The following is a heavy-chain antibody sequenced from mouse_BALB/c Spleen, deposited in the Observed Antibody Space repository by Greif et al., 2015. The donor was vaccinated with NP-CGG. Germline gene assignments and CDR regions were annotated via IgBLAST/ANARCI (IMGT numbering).Heavy chain of an antibody. CDR1: GFTFSSFG. Sequence: EVKLMESGGGLVQPGGSRKLSCAASGFTFSSFGMHWVRQAPEKGLEWVAYISSGSSTIYYADTVKGRFTISRDNPKNTLFLQMTSLRSEDTAMYYCARGDGFAYWGQGTLVTVSA. CDR3: ARGDGFAY. V-gene: IGHV5-17*02. J-gene: IGHJ3*01. CDR2: ISSGSSTI.